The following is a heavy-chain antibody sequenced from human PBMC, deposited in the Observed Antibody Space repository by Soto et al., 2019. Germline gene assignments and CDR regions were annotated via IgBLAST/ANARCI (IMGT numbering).Heavy chain of an antibody. D-gene: IGHD1-26*01. CDR3: AKGIRWELPLEY. J-gene: IGHJ4*02. Sequence: EVQLLESGGGLVQPGGSLRLSCAASGFTLTSYAMSWVRQAPGKGLEWVSAISDSGRSTYYAVSVRGRFTISRDNSKNTLYLQMNSLRAEDTAVYDCAKGIRWELPLEYWGQGILVTVSS. V-gene: IGHV3-23*01. CDR2: ISDSGRST. CDR1: GFTLTSYA.